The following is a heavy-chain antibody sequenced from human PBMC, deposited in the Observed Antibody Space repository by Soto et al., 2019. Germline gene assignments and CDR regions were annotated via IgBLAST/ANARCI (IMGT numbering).Heavy chain of an antibody. J-gene: IGHJ4*02. CDR2: ISCSGST. D-gene: IGHD4-17*01. CDR3: ARPSTVTGNYYFDS. V-gene: IGHV4-31*03. CDR1: GASISSRGFY. Sequence: QVQLQESGPGLVKPSQTLSLTCPVSGASISSRGFYWPCMRQLPGKGLEWIGYISCSGSTNYSPSPKSGLNISISASATHFSLKLTSVTAADTAVYYCARPSTVTGNYYFDSWGQGTLVTVAT.